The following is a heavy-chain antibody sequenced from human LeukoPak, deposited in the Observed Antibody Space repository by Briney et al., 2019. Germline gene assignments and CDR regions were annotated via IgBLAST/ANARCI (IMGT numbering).Heavy chain of an antibody. CDR2: ISAYNGNT. V-gene: IGHV1-18*01. J-gene: IGHJ1*01. Sequence: GASVKVSCKASGGTFSSYAISWVRQAPGQGLEWMGWISAYNGNTNYAQKLQGRVTMTTDTSTSTAYMELRSLRSDDTAVYYCAREKTYYDFWSGPSDWGQGTLVTVSS. D-gene: IGHD3-3*01. CDR3: AREKTYYDFWSGPSD. CDR1: GGTFSSYA.